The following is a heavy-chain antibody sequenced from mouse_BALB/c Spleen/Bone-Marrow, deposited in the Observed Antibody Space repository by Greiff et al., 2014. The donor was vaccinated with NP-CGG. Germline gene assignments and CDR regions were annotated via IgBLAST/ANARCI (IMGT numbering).Heavy chain of an antibody. Sequence: VQLVESGPELVRPGVSVKISCKGSGYTFTDYAMHWVKQSRAKSLEWIGVISTYSGNTNYNQKFKGKATMTVDKSSSTAYMELARLTSEDSAIYYCARYGYGSSYYAMDYWGQGTSVTVSS. CDR2: ISTYSGNT. CDR1: GYTFTDYA. CDR3: ARYGYGSSYYAMDY. V-gene: IGHV1-67*01. J-gene: IGHJ4*01. D-gene: IGHD1-1*01.